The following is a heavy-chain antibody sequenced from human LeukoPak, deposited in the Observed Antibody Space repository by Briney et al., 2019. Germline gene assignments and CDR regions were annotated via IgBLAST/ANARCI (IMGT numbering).Heavy chain of an antibody. CDR3: AREGGSWGAFDI. J-gene: IGHJ3*02. V-gene: IGHV1-69*13. CDR1: GGTFSSYA. CDR2: IIPIFGTA. Sequence: SVKVSCKASGGTFSSYAISWVRQAPGQGLEWMGGIIPIFGTANYAQKFQGRVTITADESTSTAYMELSSLRSEDTAVYYCAREGGSWGAFDIWGQGTMVTVSS. D-gene: IGHD2-15*01.